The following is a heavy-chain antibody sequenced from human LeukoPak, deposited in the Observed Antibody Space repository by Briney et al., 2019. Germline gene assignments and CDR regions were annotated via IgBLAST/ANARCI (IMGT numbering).Heavy chain of an antibody. CDR3: ARDLSGGCSSTSCYRPHGGLRFDP. V-gene: IGHV4-31*03. D-gene: IGHD2-2*01. J-gene: IGHJ5*02. Sequence: SETLSLTCTVSGGSISSGGYYWSWLRQHPGKGLEWIGYIYYSGSTYYNPSLKSRVTISVDTSKNQFSLKLSSVTAADTAVYYCARDLSGGCSSTSCYRPHGGLRFDPWGQGTLVTVSS. CDR1: GGSISSGGYY. CDR2: IYYSGST.